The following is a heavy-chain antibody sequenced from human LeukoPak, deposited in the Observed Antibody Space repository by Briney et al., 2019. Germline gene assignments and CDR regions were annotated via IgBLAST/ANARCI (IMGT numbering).Heavy chain of an antibody. V-gene: IGHV1-18*01. CDR3: ARKGGTYSSSYSLDY. Sequence: ASVKVSCKASGYTFTSYGISWVRQAPGQGLEWMGWISAYNGNTNYAQKLQGRVTMTTDTSTSTAYMELRSLRSDDTAVYYCARKGGTYSSSYSLDYWGQGTLVTVSS. D-gene: IGHD6-13*01. CDR2: ISAYNGNT. J-gene: IGHJ4*02. CDR1: GYTFTSYG.